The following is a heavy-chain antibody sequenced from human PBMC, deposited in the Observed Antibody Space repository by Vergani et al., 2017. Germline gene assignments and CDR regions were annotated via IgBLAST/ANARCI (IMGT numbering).Heavy chain of an antibody. Sequence: EVQLEESGGGLVLPGRSLRLSCVASGFTSAGYAMHWFRQAPGKGLEWVSGISWNSNSIGYSDSVKGRFTISRDNAKNSLYLKMNSLRAEDTALYYCAKDLGTSSGGGWFDPGGQGTLVTVSS. V-gene: IGHV3-9*02. CDR1: GFTSAGYA. CDR3: AKDLGTSSGGGWFDP. D-gene: IGHD6-6*01. CDR2: ISWNSNSI. J-gene: IGHJ5*02.